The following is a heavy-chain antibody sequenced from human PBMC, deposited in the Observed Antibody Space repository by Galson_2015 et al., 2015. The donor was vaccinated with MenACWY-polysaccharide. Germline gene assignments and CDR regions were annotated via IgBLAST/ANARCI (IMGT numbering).Heavy chain of an antibody. CDR1: GFVFSNYW. V-gene: IGHV3-74*01. CDR2: INDDGSST. D-gene: IGHD3-10*01. CDR3: VKDSRLLWFGESSNYFGLAV. J-gene: IGHJ6*02. Sequence: SLRLSCAASGFVFSNYWMHWVRQVPGKGLVWVSRINDDGSSTTYADSVKGRFTISRDNTKKTLNLQMNSLRAEDAGVYYCVKDSRLLWFGESSNYFGLAVWGQGTTVTVSS.